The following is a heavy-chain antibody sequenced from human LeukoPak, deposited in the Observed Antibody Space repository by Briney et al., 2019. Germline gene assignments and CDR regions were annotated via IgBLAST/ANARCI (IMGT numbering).Heavy chain of an antibody. CDR2: IYYSGST. CDR3: ARGRPYPSRRCWAFDI. Sequence: SQTLSLTCTVSGGSISSGGYYWSWIRQHPGKGLEWIGYIYYSGSTYYNPSLKSRVTISVDTSKNQFSLKLSSVTAADTAVYYCARGRPYPSRRCWAFDIWGQGTMVTVSS. J-gene: IGHJ3*02. D-gene: IGHD2-8*01. V-gene: IGHV4-31*03. CDR1: GGSISSGGYY.